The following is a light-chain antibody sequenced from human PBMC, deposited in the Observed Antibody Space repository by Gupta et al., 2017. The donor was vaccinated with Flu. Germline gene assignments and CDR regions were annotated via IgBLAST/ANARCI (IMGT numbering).Light chain of an antibody. J-gene: IGKJ2*01. CDR2: KGS. Sequence: DGVTTESPISLPVTVGQPASISCRSIQSLMDNDGNNYLNWFQPRPGQSPRRLIYKGSKRDPGIPDRFSGSGSGTDFTLKISRVEAEDVGVYYCKQSKPWPLTFGQGTKVEIE. V-gene: IGKV2-30*01. CDR1: QSLMDNDGNNY. CDR3: KQSKPWPLT.